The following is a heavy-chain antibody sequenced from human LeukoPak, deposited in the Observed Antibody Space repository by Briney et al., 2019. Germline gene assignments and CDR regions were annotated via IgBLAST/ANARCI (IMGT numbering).Heavy chain of an antibody. Sequence: PSETLSLTCTVSGGSISVSGCFWVWIRQPPRKGLEWIGSIHYSGTTYYNPYLKSRATISVDTSKNQFSLKLRSVTAADTAVYYCARDSNSRDGYRGWGQGTLVTVSS. CDR3: ARDSNSRDGYRG. J-gene: IGHJ4*02. CDR1: GGSISVSGCF. CDR2: IHYSGTT. V-gene: IGHV4-39*07. D-gene: IGHD5-24*01.